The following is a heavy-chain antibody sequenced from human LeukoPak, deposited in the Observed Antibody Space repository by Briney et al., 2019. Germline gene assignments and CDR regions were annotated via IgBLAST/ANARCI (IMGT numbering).Heavy chain of an antibody. Sequence: SETLSLTCTVSGGSISSSSYYWGWIRQPPGKGLEWIGSIYYSGSTYYNPSLKSRVTISIDTSKNQFSLKLSSVTAADTAVYFCARGSPRGFDPWGQGTLVTVSS. CDR2: IYYSGST. J-gene: IGHJ5*02. V-gene: IGHV4-39*07. CDR3: ARGSPRGFDP. CDR1: GGSISSSSYY.